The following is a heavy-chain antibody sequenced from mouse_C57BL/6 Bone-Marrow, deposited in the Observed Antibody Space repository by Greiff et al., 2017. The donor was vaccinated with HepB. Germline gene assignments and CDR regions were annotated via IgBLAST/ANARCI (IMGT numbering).Heavy chain of an antibody. CDR3: ARERGYYYGSRPWFAY. Sequence: QVQLQQSGAELARPGASVKLSCKASGYTFTSYGISWVKQRTGQGLKWIGEIYPRSGNTYYNEKFKGKATLTADKSSSTAYMELRSLTSEDSAVYFCARERGYYYGSRPWFAYWGQGTLVTVSA. J-gene: IGHJ3*01. V-gene: IGHV1-81*01. CDR1: GYTFTSYG. CDR2: IYPRSGNT. D-gene: IGHD1-1*01.